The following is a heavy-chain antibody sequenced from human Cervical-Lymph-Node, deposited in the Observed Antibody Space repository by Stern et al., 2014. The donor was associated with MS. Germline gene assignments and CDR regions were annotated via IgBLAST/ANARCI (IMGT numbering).Heavy chain of an antibody. D-gene: IGHD4-17*01. V-gene: IGHV3-48*02. Sequence: EVQLVQSGGGLVQPEGSLRLSCAASGFTFSSYSMNWVRQAPGKGLEWVSYISSSSSTIYYADSVKGRFTISRDNAKNSLYLQMNSLRDEDTAVYYCARDANDYGDYRWFDPGGQGTLVTVSS. CDR2: ISSSSSTI. CDR3: ARDANDYGDYRWFDP. CDR1: GFTFSSYS. J-gene: IGHJ5*02.